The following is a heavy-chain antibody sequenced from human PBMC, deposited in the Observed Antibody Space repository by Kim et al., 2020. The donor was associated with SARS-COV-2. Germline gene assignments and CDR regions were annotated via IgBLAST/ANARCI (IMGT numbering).Heavy chain of an antibody. CDR2: TSSDGSII. CDR3: AREGYASGTMGDFDY. CDR1: GFTFSSYA. J-gene: IGHJ4*01. V-gene: IGHV3-30*04. D-gene: IGHD3-10*01. Sequence: GGSLRLSCLASGFTFSSYAMSWIRQAPGKGPEWVAVTSSDGSIIYYADSVKGRFTISRANSRNKLYLDMDSLSAQDTAIYYCAREGYASGTMGDFDYWG.